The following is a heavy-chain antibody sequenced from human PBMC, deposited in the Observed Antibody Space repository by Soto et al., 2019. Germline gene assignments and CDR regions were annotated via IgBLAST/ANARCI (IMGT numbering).Heavy chain of an antibody. CDR3: ARGRKVRGVSYYDYMDV. D-gene: IGHD3-10*01. J-gene: IGHJ6*03. CDR2: MNPNSGNT. CDR1: GYTFTSYD. V-gene: IGHV1-8*01. Sequence: GASVKVSCKASGYTFTSYDINWVRQATGQGLEWMGWMNPNSGNTGYAQKFQGRVTMTRNTSISTAYMELSSLRSEDTAAYYCARGRKVRGVSYYDYMDVWGKGTTVTVSS.